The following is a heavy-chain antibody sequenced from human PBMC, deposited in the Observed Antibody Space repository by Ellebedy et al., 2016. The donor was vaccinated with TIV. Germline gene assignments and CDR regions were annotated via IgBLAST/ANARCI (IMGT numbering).Heavy chain of an antibody. J-gene: IGHJ5*02. Sequence: SETLSLTCTVSGGSISSSSYYWSWIRQPPGKGLEWIGYIYYSGSTNYNPSLKSRVTISVDTSKNQFSLKLSSVTAADTAVYYCARVPYCSGGSCYSGGLWFDPWGQGTLVTVSS. D-gene: IGHD2-15*01. V-gene: IGHV4-61*01. CDR2: IYYSGST. CDR3: ARVPYCSGGSCYSGGLWFDP. CDR1: GGSISSSSYY.